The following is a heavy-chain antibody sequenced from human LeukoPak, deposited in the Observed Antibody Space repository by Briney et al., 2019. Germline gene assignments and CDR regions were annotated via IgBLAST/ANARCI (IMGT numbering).Heavy chain of an antibody. V-gene: IGHV1-18*01. CDR1: GYLFINYG. Sequence: ASVKVSCKASGYLFINYGITWLRQAPGQGLECMGWISPYSGNTDYAQKLQGRVTMTTDRSTTTAYKELRTLGFDDTAVYYCARTSGVSVAGSPYYFDFWGQGTLITVSS. D-gene: IGHD6-13*01. CDR2: ISPYSGNT. CDR3: ARTSGVSVAGSPYYFDF. J-gene: IGHJ4*02.